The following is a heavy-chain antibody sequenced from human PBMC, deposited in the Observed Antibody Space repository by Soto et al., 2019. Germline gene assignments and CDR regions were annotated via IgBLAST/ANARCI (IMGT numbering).Heavy chain of an antibody. CDR2: IYYSGST. J-gene: IGHJ6*03. Sequence: PSETLSLTCTVSGGSISSYYWSWIRQPPGKGLEWIGYIYYSGSTNYNPSLKSRVTISVDTSKNQFSLKLSSVTAADTAVYYCARGPQHNYYYYYRDVWGKGTTVTVSS. CDR1: GGSISSYY. CDR3: ARGPQHNYYYYYRDV. V-gene: IGHV4-59*08.